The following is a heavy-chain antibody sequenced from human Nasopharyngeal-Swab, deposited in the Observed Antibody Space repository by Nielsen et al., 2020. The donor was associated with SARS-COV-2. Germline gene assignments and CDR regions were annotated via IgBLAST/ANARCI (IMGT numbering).Heavy chain of an antibody. Sequence: GGSLRLSCAASGFTFSSYEMNWVRQAPGKGLEWVANIKQDGSEKYYVNSVKGRFTISRDNAENSLYLQMNSLRAEDTAVYYCARDPIPAGGSDGFDIWGQGTMVTVSS. D-gene: IGHD1-26*01. CDR1: GFTFSSYE. V-gene: IGHV3-7*01. CDR3: ARDPIPAGGSDGFDI. J-gene: IGHJ3*02. CDR2: IKQDGSEK.